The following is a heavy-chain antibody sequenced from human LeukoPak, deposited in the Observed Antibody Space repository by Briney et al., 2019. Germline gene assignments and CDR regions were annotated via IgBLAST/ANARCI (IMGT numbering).Heavy chain of an antibody. CDR3: AGNYGAHDY. CDR1: GGSISSGGY. V-gene: IGHV4-31*03. J-gene: IGHJ4*02. D-gene: IGHD4-17*01. CDR2: IYYSGST. Sequence: KPSETLSLTCTVSGGSISSGGYWSWIHQHPGKGLEWIGYIYYSGSTYYNPSLKSRVTISVDTSKNQFSLKLSSVTAADTAVYYCAGNYGAHDYWGQGTLVTVSS.